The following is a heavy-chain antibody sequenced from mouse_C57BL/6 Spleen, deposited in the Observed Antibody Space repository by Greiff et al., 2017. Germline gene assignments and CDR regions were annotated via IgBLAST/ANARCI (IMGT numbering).Heavy chain of an antibody. CDR3: AIGNYVSSHYYAMDY. D-gene: IGHD1-1*01. CDR2: INPNYGTT. J-gene: IGHJ4*01. V-gene: IGHV1-39*01. CDR1: GYSFTDYN. Sequence: VQLQQSGPELVKPGASVKISCNASGYSFTDYNMNWVKQSNGKSLEWIAVINPNYGTTSYNQKVKGKATLTVDQSTSTAYRQLNSLTSEDSAVYNWAIGNYVSSHYYAMDYWGQGTSVTVSS.